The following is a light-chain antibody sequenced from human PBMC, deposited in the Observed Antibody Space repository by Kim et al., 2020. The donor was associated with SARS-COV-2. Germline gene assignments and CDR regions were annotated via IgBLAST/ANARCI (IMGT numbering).Light chain of an antibody. CDR1: SSDVGGYNY. J-gene: IGLJ1*01. V-gene: IGLV2-14*03. CDR2: DVS. CDR3: SSYTSSSSLEV. Sequence: QSALTQPASVSGSPGQSITISCTGTSSDVGGYNYVSWYQQHPGKAPKLMIYDVSNRPSGVSNRFSGSKSGNTASLTISGLQAEDEADYYCSSYTSSSSLEVFRTGNKVNVL.